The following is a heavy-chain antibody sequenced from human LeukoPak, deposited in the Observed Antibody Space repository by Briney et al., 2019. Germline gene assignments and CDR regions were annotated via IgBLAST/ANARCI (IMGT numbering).Heavy chain of an antibody. Sequence: SVKVSCKASGGTFSSYAISWVRQAPGQGLEWMGGIIPIFGTANYAQKFQGRVTITTDESTSTAYMEPSSLRSEDTAVYYCARAPSYYGSGSYYSGIWGQGTMVTVSS. J-gene: IGHJ3*02. CDR1: GGTFSSYA. V-gene: IGHV1-69*05. CDR3: ARAPSYYGSGSYYSGI. D-gene: IGHD3-10*01. CDR2: IIPIFGTA.